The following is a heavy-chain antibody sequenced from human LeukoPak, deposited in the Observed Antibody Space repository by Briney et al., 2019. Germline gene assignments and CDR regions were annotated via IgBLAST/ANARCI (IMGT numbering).Heavy chain of an antibody. J-gene: IGHJ4*02. CDR1: GFTFDDYA. Sequence: GGSLRLSCAASGFTFDDYAMHWVRQAPGKGLEWVSGISWNSGDIVYADSVKGRFTLSRDNAKNLVYLQMNSLRVEDTAVYYCVNLGYSDGGQGTLVTVSS. D-gene: IGHD5-12*01. CDR2: ISWNSGDI. V-gene: IGHV3-9*01. CDR3: VNLGYSD.